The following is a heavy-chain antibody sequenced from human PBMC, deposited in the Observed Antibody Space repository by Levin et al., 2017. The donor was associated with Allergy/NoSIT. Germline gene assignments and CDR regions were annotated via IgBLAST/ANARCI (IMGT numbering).Heavy chain of an antibody. CDR2: IHYSGRT. D-gene: IGHD3-10*01. CDR3: ARHERGFGDGYYYFMDG. V-gene: IGHV4-39*01. J-gene: IGHJ6*03. CDR1: GGSISSSNYH. Sequence: PSETLSLTCTVSGGSISSSNYHWGWIRQPPGKGLEWIGTIHYSGRTYYDPSLKSRVSISVDTSKNQFSLKLRSVTAADTAVYYCARHERGFGDGYYYFMDGWGKGTTVTVSS.